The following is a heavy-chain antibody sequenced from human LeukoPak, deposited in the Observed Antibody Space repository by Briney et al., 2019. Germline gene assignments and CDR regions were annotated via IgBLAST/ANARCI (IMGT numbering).Heavy chain of an antibody. D-gene: IGHD3-10*01. CDR2: ISGNGYNT. V-gene: IGHV3-23*01. CDR3: AKGVRLWFAFYFDY. CDR1: GFTLGNYA. Sequence: GGSLRLSCAASGFTLGNYAMSWVRQAPGKGRAWVSGISGNGYNTYYADSVKGRFTISSESSGNTLYLQMHNLRAEDTAVYYCAKGVRLWFAFYFDYWGQGTLVTVSS. J-gene: IGHJ4*02.